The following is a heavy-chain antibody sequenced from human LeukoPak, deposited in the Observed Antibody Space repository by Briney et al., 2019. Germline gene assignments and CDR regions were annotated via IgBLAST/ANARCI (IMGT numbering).Heavy chain of an antibody. V-gene: IGHV1-69*13. CDR1: GGTFSSYA. J-gene: IGHJ4*02. CDR3: ATSSGVTMIVNDRYYFDY. Sequence: SVKVSCKASGGTFSSYAISWVRQAPGQGLEWMGGIIPLFGTANYAQKFQGRVTITADESTSTAYMELSSLRSEDTAVYYCATSSGVTMIVNDRYYFDYWGQGTLVTVSS. CDR2: IIPLFGTA. D-gene: IGHD3-22*01.